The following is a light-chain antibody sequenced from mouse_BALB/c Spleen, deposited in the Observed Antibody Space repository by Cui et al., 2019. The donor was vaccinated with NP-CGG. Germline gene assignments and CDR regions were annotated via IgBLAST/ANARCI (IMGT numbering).Light chain of an antibody. CDR2: GPN. CDR3: ALWYSNHWV. Sequence: HAVLTQESALTTLPGETVTLTCRSSTGAVTTSNYANWVQEKPDHLFTGLIGGPNNRAPGVPARFSGSLIGDKAALTITGAQTEDEAIYFCALWYSNHWVFGGGTKLTVL. V-gene: IGLV1*01. J-gene: IGLJ1*01. CDR1: TGAVTTSNY.